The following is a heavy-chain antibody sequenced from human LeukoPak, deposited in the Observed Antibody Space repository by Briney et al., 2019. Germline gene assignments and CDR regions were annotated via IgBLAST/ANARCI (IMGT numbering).Heavy chain of an antibody. CDR2: IIPIFGTA. CDR1: GGTFSSYA. J-gene: IGHJ4*02. CDR3: AVGEYSSSGVFDY. D-gene: IGHD6-6*01. V-gene: IGHV1-69*05. Sequence: SVKVSCKASGGTFSSYAISWVRQAPGQGLEWMGGIIPIFGTANYAQKFRGRVTITTDESTSTAYMELSSLRSEDTAVYYCAVGEYSSSGVFDYWGQGTLVTVSS.